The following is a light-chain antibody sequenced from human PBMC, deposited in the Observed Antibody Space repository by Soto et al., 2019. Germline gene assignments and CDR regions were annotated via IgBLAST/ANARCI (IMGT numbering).Light chain of an antibody. Sequence: IIMTHSPATLSVSPGEIATLSFRASQSVSINLAWYQQRPCQAPRLLIYSAVMRVTGIPGRFSGSGSGTEFTLTISSLQSEDFAVYYCQQYNDWPRTFGQGTKVDIK. CDR3: QQYNDWPRT. V-gene: IGKV3-15*01. J-gene: IGKJ1*01. CDR1: QSVSIN. CDR2: SAV.